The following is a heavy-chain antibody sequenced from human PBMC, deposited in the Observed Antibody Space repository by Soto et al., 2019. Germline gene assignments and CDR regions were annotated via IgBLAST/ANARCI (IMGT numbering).Heavy chain of an antibody. CDR3: ARDATVAATPGSYFDY. D-gene: IGHD2-15*01. Sequence: ASVKVSCKASGYTFTSYYMHWVRQAPGQGLEWMGIINPSGGSTSYAQKFQGRVTMTRDTSTSTVYMELSSLRSEDTAVYYCARDATVAATPGSYFDYWGQGTLVTVSS. J-gene: IGHJ4*02. V-gene: IGHV1-46*03. CDR2: INPSGGST. CDR1: GYTFTSYY.